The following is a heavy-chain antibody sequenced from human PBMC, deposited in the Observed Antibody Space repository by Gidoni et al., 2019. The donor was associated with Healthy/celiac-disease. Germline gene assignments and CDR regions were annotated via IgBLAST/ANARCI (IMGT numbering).Heavy chain of an antibody. V-gene: IGHV3-30*04. J-gene: IGHJ3*02. CDR2: ISYDGSNK. D-gene: IGHD3-22*01. CDR3: ARQRSGYYIDAFDI. CDR1: GFTFSSYA. Sequence: QVQLVESGGGVVQPGRSLRLSCAASGFTFSSYAMHWVRQAPGKGLECVAVISYDGSNKYYADSVKGRFTISRDNSKNTLYLQMNSLRAEDTAVYYCARQRSGYYIDAFDIWGQGTMVTVSS.